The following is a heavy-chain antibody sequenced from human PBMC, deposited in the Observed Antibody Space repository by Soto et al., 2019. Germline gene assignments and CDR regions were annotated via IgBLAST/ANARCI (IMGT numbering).Heavy chain of an antibody. CDR2: INGDGSST. V-gene: IGHV3-74*01. CDR3: VRDFR. Sequence: EVQLVESGGGLVXPGGSXXLSCAASGFXXXNSWMSWVRQAPGKGLVWVSRINGDGSSTNYADSVKGRFTISRDNAMKTLHLQMNSLRVEDTAVYYCVRDFRWGQGTLVTVSS. CDR1: GFXXXNSW. J-gene: IGHJ4*02.